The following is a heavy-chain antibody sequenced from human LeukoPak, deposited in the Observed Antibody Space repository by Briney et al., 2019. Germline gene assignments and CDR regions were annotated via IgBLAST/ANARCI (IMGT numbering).Heavy chain of an antibody. CDR3: ARDRVRGYFDY. D-gene: IGHD3-10*01. CDR2: IYYSGST. V-gene: IGHV4-59*01. CDR1: GGSISTYY. J-gene: IGHJ4*02. Sequence: SETLSLTCTVSGGSISTYYWSWIRQPPGKGLEWIGYIYYSGSTSYNPSLKSRVTISVDTSKNQFSLKLNSVTAADTAVYYCARDRVRGYFDYWGQGTLVTVSS.